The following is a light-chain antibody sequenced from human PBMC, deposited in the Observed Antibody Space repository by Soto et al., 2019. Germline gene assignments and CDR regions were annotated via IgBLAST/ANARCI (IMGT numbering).Light chain of an antibody. CDR1: QSVGSN. Sequence: EIVMTQSPATLSVSPGERATLSCRASQSVGSNLACYQQKPGQAPRLLIYGASTRATGIPARFSGSGSGTEFTLTISSLQSEDFAIYSCQQYNNWPPDRTFGQGTKVEIK. J-gene: IGKJ1*01. V-gene: IGKV3D-15*01. CDR3: QQYNNWPPDRT. CDR2: GAS.